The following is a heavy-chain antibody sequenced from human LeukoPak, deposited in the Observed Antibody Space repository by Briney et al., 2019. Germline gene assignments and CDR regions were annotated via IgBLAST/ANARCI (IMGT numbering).Heavy chain of an antibody. Sequence: PGRSLRLSCAASGFTFSSYAMHWVRQAPGKGLEWVSSISSKSNYIYYADSGKGRFTISRDNAKHSVFLQMTSLRADDTAVYYCARDIAVAGRGGFDYWGQGTLVTVSS. V-gene: IGHV3-21*01. CDR1: GFTFSSYA. D-gene: IGHD6-19*01. J-gene: IGHJ4*02. CDR3: ARDIAVAGRGGFDY. CDR2: ISSKSNYI.